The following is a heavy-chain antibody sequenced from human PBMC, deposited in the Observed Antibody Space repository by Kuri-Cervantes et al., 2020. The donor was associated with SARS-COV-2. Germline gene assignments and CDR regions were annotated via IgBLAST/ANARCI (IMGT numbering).Heavy chain of an antibody. CDR1: GYTFTSYG. CDR3: AKVPTLTTGSMEV. D-gene: IGHD4-11*01. V-gene: IGHV1-18*01. J-gene: IGHJ6*03. Sequence: ASVKVSCKASGYTFTSYGISWVRQAPGQGLEWMGWISAYNGNTNYAQKLQGRVTMTTDTSTKTAYMELRGLRSDDTAVYYCAKVPTLTTGSMEVWGKGTWVTVSS. CDR2: ISAYNGNT.